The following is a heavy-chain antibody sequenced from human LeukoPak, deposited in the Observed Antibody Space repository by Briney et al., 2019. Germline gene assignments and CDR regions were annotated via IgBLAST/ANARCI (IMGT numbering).Heavy chain of an antibody. CDR3: AKWIQLWLDAFDI. CDR2: INSDGSST. V-gene: IGHV3-74*01. D-gene: IGHD5-18*01. CDR1: GFTFSSYW. Sequence: GGSLRLSCAASGFTFSSYWMHWVRQAPGKGLVWVSRINSDGSSTSYADSVKGRFTISRDNSKNTLYLQMNSLRAEDTAVYYCAKWIQLWLDAFDIWGQGTMVTVSS. J-gene: IGHJ3*02.